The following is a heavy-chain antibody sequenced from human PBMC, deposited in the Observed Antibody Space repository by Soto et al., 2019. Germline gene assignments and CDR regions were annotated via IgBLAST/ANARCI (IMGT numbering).Heavy chain of an antibody. CDR1: GFTFSDYY. CDR2: ISGSTGNI. CDR3: AGESGSDAFDI. V-gene: IGHV3-11*01. Sequence: GGSLRLSCAASGFTFSDYYMTWIRQAPGKGLEWVSYISGSTGNIYYADSVKGRFTISRDNAKDSLYLQMNSLRAEDTAVYYCAGESGSDAFDIWRQGTMVTVSS. J-gene: IGHJ3*02.